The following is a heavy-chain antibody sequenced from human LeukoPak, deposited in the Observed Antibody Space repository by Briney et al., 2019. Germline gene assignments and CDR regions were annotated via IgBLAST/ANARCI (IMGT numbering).Heavy chain of an antibody. CDR3: ARDSTHIVATTVGFFDY. CDR2: ISYGGSNK. V-gene: IGHV3-30-3*01. D-gene: IGHD5-12*01. CDR1: GFTFSSYA. Sequence: PGGSLRLSCAASGFTFSSYAMHWVRQAPGKGLEWVAVISYGGSNKYYADSVKGRFTISRDNSKNTLYLQMNSLRAEDTAVYYCARDSTHIVATTVGFFDYWGQGTLVTVSS. J-gene: IGHJ4*02.